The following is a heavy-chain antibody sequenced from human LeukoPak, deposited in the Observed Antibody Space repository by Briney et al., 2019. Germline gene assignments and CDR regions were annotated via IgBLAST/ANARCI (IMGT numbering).Heavy chain of an antibody. CDR3: AKDTQHYGSGVDY. J-gene: IGHJ4*02. D-gene: IGHD3-10*01. CDR1: GFTFSSYW. CDR2: IKQDGSEK. Sequence: GGSLRLSCAASGFTFSSYWMSWVRQAPGKGLEWVANIKQDGSEKYYVDSVKGRFTISRDNARNSLYLQMNSLRAEDTAVYYCAKDTQHYGSGVDYWGQGTLVTVSS. V-gene: IGHV3-7*01.